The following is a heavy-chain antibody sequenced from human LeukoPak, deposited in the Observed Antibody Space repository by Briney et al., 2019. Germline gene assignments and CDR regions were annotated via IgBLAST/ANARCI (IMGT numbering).Heavy chain of an antibody. CDR1: GFTVSSNY. V-gene: IGHV3-13*01. CDR3: AREMSGSNDAFDI. Sequence: GSLRLSCAASGFTVSSNYMHWVRQAPGEGLEWVSIIYRAGDTYYPGSVKGRFTISRENAKNSLYLQMNSLRAGDTAVYYCAREMSGSNDAFDIWGQGTMVTVSS. J-gene: IGHJ3*02. CDR2: IYRAGDT. D-gene: IGHD3-10*01.